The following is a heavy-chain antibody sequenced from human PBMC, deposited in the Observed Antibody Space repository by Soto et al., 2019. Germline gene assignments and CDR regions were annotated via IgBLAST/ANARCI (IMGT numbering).Heavy chain of an antibody. V-gene: IGHV1-69*13. CDR1: GGTFSSYA. CDR3: ARDQQYSSPREHSSAFLWGFDY. D-gene: IGHD6-19*01. J-gene: IGHJ4*02. Sequence: ASVKVSCKASGGTFSSYAISWVRQAPGQGLEWMGGIIPIFGTANYAQKFQGRVTITADESTSTAYMELSSLRSEDTAVYYCARDQQYSSPREHSSAFLWGFDYWGQGTLVTVSS. CDR2: IIPIFGTA.